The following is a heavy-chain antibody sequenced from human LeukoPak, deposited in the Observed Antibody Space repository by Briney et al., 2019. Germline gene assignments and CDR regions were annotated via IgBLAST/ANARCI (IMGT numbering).Heavy chain of an antibody. CDR2: IYSGGST. Sequence: GGSLRLSCAASGFTVSSNYMSWVRQAPGKGLEWVSVIYSGGSTYYADSVKGRFTISRDNSKNTLYLQMNSLRAEDTAVYYCARGPREQQQGQYWYFDLWGRGTLVTVSS. D-gene: IGHD6-13*01. CDR3: ARGPREQQQGQYWYFDL. CDR1: GFTVSSNY. J-gene: IGHJ2*01. V-gene: IGHV3-66*01.